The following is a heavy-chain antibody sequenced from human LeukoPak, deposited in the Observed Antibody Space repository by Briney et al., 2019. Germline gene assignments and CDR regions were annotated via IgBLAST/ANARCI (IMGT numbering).Heavy chain of an antibody. Sequence: GASVKVSCKASGYTFTGYYMHWVRQAPGQGLEWMGSINPNSGGTNYAQKFQGRVTMTRDTSISTAYMELSRLRSDDTAVYYCARPLGFGDYLFLDYWGQGTLVTVSS. CDR3: ARPLGFGDYLFLDY. V-gene: IGHV1-2*02. CDR2: INPNSGGT. CDR1: GYTFTGYY. J-gene: IGHJ4*02. D-gene: IGHD4-17*01.